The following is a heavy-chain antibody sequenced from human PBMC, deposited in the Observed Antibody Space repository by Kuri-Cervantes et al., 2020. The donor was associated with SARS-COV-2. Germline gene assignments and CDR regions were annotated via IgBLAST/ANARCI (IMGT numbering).Heavy chain of an antibody. CDR2: FYNTGGT. Sequence: SCTVSGYSISSGYYWGWIRQPPGKGLEWIGYFYNTGGTGYNPSLKSRVTISVDTSKRQFSLRLTSVTATYTAVYYCVRVAIGVLYDAIDVWGQGRMVTVSS. CDR1: GYSISSGYY. CDR3: VRVAIGVLYDAIDV. J-gene: IGHJ3*01. D-gene: IGHD6-6*01. V-gene: IGHV4-38-2*02.